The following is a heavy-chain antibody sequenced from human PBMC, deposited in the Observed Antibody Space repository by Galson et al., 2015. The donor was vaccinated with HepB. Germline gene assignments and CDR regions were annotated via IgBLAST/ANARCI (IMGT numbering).Heavy chain of an antibody. D-gene: IGHD1-14*01. CDR3: AKSIMRTSFFFGDAFDI. CDR2: ISGSGGST. V-gene: IGHV3-23*01. Sequence: LRLSCAASGFTFSSYAMSWVRQAPGKGLEWVSAISGSGGSTYYADSVKGRFTISRDNSKNTLYLQMNSLRAEDTAVYYCAKSIMRTSFFFGDAFDIWGQGTMVTVSS. J-gene: IGHJ3*02. CDR1: GFTFSSYA.